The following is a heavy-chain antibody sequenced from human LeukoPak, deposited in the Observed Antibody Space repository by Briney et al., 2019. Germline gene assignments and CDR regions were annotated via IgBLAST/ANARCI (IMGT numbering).Heavy chain of an antibody. Sequence: ASVKVSCTASGYTFTSYYMHWVRQAPGQELEWMGIINPSGGSTSYAQKFQGRVTMTRDTSTSTVYMELSSLRSEDTAVYYCARDGVRIPYFDYWGQGTLVTVSS. CDR1: GYTFTSYY. D-gene: IGHD5-18*01. V-gene: IGHV1-46*01. CDR3: ARDGVRIPYFDY. CDR2: INPSGGST. J-gene: IGHJ4*02.